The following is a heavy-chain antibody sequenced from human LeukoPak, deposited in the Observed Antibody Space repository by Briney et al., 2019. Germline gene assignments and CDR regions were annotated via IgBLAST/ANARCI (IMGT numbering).Heavy chain of an antibody. CDR3: ARWLGTYNWFDP. V-gene: IGHV1-18*01. J-gene: IGHJ5*02. CDR1: GYSFTSYG. Sequence: GASVKVSCKVSGYSFTSYGITWVRRVPGQGLEWMGWIIPNNGNRDYAQKFQGRVTMTTDTSTSKAYMEMRSLRSDDTAVYYCARWLGTYNWFDPWGQGTLVTVSS. CDR2: IIPNNGNR. D-gene: IGHD3-10*01.